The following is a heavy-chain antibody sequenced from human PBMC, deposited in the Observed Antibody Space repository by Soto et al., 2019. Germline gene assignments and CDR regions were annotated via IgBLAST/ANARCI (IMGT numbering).Heavy chain of an antibody. Sequence: PVGSLRLSCAASGFTFSSFAMSWVRQAPGKGLEWVSTISGSGGSTYYADSVKGRFTISRDNSKNTLYLQMNSLRAEDTAVYYCAIRTATGKGFDYWGQGTLVTVSS. J-gene: IGHJ4*02. CDR1: GFTFSSFA. D-gene: IGHD6-13*01. V-gene: IGHV3-23*01. CDR3: AIRTATGKGFDY. CDR2: ISGSGGST.